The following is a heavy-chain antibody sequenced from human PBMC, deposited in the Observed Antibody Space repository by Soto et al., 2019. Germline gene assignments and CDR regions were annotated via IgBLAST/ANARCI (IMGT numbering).Heavy chain of an antibody. CDR3: ARDRAAAEGSYYYYGMDV. V-gene: IGHV3-30-3*01. CDR1: GYTFSSYA. Sequence: QVQLVESGGGVVQPGRSLRLSCAASGYTFSSYAMHWVRQAPGKGLEWVAVISYDGSNKYYADCVKGRFTISRDNSKNTLYLQMNSLRAEDTAVYYCARDRAAAEGSYYYYGMDVWGQGTTVTVSS. J-gene: IGHJ6*02. CDR2: ISYDGSNK. D-gene: IGHD6-13*01.